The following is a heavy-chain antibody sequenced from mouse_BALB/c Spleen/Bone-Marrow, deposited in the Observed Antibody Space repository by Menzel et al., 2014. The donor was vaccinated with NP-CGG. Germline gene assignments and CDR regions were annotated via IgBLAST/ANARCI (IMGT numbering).Heavy chain of an antibody. CDR1: GFTFSSFG. CDR3: ARSLLRLSYAMDY. CDR2: ISSVCSTI. V-gene: IGHV5-17*02. D-gene: IGHD1-2*01. J-gene: IGHJ4*01. Sequence: EVQGVESGGGLVQPGGSRKLSCAASGFTFSSFGMHWVRQAPEKGLEWVAYISSVCSTIYYADTVKGRFTISRDNPKNTLFLQMTSLRSEDTAMYYCARSLLRLSYAMDYWGQGTSVTVSS.